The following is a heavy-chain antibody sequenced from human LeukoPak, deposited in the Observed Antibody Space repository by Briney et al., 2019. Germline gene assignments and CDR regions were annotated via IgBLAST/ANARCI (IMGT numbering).Heavy chain of an antibody. D-gene: IGHD4-17*01. CDR3: ARDYGDYFDY. J-gene: IGHJ4*02. V-gene: IGHV4-30-2*01. Sequence: SETLSLTCAVSGASISSGGYSWNWIRQPPGKGLEWIGYIYHTGSTFYNPSLKSRITISVDRSKNQFSLKLSSVAAADTAVYYCARDYGDYFDYWGQGTLVTVSS. CDR2: IYHTGST. CDR1: GASISSGGYS.